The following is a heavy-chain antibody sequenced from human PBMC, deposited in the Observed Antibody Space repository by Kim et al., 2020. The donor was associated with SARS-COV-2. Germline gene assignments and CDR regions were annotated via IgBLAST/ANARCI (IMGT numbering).Heavy chain of an antibody. Sequence: QGRVNITRDTSASTAYMELSSLRSEDTAVYYCAREVGGYCSGGSCYYFDYWGQGTLVTVSS. V-gene: IGHV1-3*01. J-gene: IGHJ4*02. CDR3: AREVGGYCSGGSCYYFDY. D-gene: IGHD2-15*01.